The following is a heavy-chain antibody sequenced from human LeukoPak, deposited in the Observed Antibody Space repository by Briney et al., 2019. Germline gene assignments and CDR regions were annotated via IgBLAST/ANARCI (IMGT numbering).Heavy chain of an antibody. Sequence: SETLSLTCAVSGDSISNSHWWSWVRQPPGKGLEWIGVIYLSGGTDYNPSLKGRVTISIDKSKNQFSLKLTYVTAADTAVYYCAKDRAQQLVLDFWGQGTLVTVSS. J-gene: IGHJ4*02. CDR1: GDSISNSHW. CDR3: AKDRAQQLVLDF. CDR2: IYLSGGT. V-gene: IGHV4-4*02. D-gene: IGHD6-13*01.